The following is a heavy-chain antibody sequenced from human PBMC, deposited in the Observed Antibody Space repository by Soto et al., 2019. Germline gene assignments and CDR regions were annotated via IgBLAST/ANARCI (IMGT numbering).Heavy chain of an antibody. D-gene: IGHD6-6*01. CDR2: ISSSSSYI. CDR1: GFTFSSYS. J-gene: IGHJ5*02. CDR3: ARDLREQLDWFDP. Sequence: EVQLVESGGGLVKPGGSLRLSCAASGFTFSSYSMNWVRQAPGKGLEWVSSISSSSSYIYYADSVKGRFTIYRDNAKNSLYLQMNSRRAEDTAVYYCARDLREQLDWFDPWGQGTLVTVSS. V-gene: IGHV3-21*01.